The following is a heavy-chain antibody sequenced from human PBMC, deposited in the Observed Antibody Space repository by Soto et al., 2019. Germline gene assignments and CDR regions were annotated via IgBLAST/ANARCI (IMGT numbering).Heavy chain of an antibody. CDR3: AKNNLFGSGTNDY. CDR1: GFTFSTYP. V-gene: IGHV3-23*01. D-gene: IGHD3-10*01. J-gene: IGHJ4*02. CDR2: ISGSGGST. Sequence: EVQLLESGGGLVQVGESLRLSCPASGFTFSTYPMSWVRQVPGKGLEWVSSISGSGGSTYYADSVRGRFTISRDNSKNTLYLQMNSLRAEATAVYYCAKNNLFGSGTNDYWGQGTLVTVSS.